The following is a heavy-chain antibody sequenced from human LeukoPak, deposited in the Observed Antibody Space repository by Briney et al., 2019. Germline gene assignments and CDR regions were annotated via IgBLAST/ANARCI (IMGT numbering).Heavy chain of an antibody. J-gene: IGHJ4*02. CDR2: IYYSGST. Sequence: SETLSLTCTVSGGSISSSSYYWGWIRQPPGKGLEWIGSIYYSGSTYYNPSLKSRVTISVDTSKNQFSLKLSSVTAADTAVYYCARHRAIGLVNLAFDYWGQGTLVTVSS. CDR3: ARHRAIGLVNLAFDY. CDR1: GGSISSSSYY. D-gene: IGHD3-9*01. V-gene: IGHV4-39*01.